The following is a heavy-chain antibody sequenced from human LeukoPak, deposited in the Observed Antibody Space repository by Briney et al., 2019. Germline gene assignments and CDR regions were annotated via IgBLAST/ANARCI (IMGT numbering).Heavy chain of an antibody. J-gene: IGHJ5*02. Sequence: PSETLSLTCTVSGGSISRYYWSWIRQPPGKGLEWIGYIYYSGSTNYNPSLKSRVTISVDTSKNQFPLKLSSVTAADTAVYYCARGDGWFDPWGQGTLVTASS. D-gene: IGHD5-24*01. CDR3: ARGDGWFDP. CDR1: GGSISRYY. V-gene: IGHV4-59*01. CDR2: IYYSGST.